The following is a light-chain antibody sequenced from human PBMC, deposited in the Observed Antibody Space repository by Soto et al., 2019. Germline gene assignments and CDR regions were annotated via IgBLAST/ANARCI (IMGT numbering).Light chain of an antibody. V-gene: IGLV2-8*01. CDR3: SSYGNGVPYR. CDR1: GSDIGSYEY. Sequence: QSALTQPPSASGSPGQSVTISCIGTGSDIGSYEYVSWYQHHPGKAPQLIIYKVTNRPFGVPDRFSGSKSGNTASLTVSGLQAEDEADYFCSSYGNGVPYRFGTGTKLTVL. CDR2: KVT. J-gene: IGLJ1*01.